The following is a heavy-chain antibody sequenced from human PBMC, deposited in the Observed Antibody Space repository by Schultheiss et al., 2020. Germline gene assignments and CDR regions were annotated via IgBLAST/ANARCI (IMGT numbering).Heavy chain of an antibody. CDR2: ITWKSGRM. CDR3: AKEGNSYINDHYYMDV. D-gene: IGHD1-1*01. CDR1: GFTFDAYA. Sequence: GGSLRLSCVVSGFTFDAYAMHWVRQTPGKGLEWVSRITWKSGRMDYADSVKGRFTISRDSAKKSLYLQMNSLRVEDTALYYCAKEGNSYINDHYYMDVWGKGDTVIGCS. V-gene: IGHV3-9*01. J-gene: IGHJ6*03.